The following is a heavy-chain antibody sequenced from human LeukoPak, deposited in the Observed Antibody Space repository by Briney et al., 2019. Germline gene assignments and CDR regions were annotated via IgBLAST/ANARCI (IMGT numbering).Heavy chain of an antibody. CDR2: IRSKANSYAT. D-gene: IGHD4-17*01. CDR3: TRPLISDYGDYVNY. CDR1: GFTFSGSA. Sequence: GGSLRLSCAASGFTFSGSAMHWVRRASGKGLEWVGRIRSKANSYATAYAASVKGRFTISRDDSKNTAYLQMNSLKTEDTAVYYCTRPLISDYGDYVNYWGQGTLVTVSS. J-gene: IGHJ4*02. V-gene: IGHV3-73*01.